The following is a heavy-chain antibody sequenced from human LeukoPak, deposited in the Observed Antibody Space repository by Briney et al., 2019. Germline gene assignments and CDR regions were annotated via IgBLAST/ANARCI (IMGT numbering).Heavy chain of an antibody. D-gene: IGHD6-6*01. CDR1: GYTFTSSG. CDR3: ARAVVSSSYNWFDP. J-gene: IGHJ5*02. Sequence: ASVKVSCKASGYTFTSSGISWVRQAPGQGLERMGWISAYNGNTNYAQKLQGRVTMTTDTSTSTAYMELRSLRSDDTAVYYCARAVVSSSYNWFDPWGQGTLVTVSS. V-gene: IGHV1-18*04. CDR2: ISAYNGNT.